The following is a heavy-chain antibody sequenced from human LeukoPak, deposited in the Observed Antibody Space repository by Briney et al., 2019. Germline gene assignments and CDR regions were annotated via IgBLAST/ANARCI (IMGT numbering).Heavy chain of an antibody. V-gene: IGHV3-30*18. J-gene: IGHJ4*02. D-gene: IGHD3-22*01. Sequence: PGGSLRLSCAASGFTFSSYGMHWVRQAPGKGLEWVAVISYDGSNKYYADSVKGRFTISRDNSKNTLYLQMDSLRAEDTAVYYCAKAPRSYYDSSGVDYWGQGTLVTVSS. CDR2: ISYDGSNK. CDR3: AKAPRSYYDSSGVDY. CDR1: GFTFSSYG.